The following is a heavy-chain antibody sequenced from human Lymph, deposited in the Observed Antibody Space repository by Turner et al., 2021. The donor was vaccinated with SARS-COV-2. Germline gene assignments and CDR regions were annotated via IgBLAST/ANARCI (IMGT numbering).Heavy chain of an antibody. CDR1: GITFSNYA. J-gene: IGHJ4*02. CDR2: ISGSGGST. CDR3: AKNEMTMIEVVITLFDY. Sequence: EVQLLESGGGLVQPGGSLRLSCAASGITFSNYAISWVRQAPGKGLEVVSSISGSGGSTYYADSVKGRFIISRDNSKNTLYLQMNSLRAEDTAVYYCAKNEMTMIEVVITLFDYWGQGTLVTVSS. D-gene: IGHD3-22*01. V-gene: IGHV3-23*01.